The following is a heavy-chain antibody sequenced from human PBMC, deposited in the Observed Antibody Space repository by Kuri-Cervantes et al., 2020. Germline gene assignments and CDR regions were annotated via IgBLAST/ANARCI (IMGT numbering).Heavy chain of an antibody. V-gene: IGHV1-8*02. CDR2: INPNSGNT. J-gene: IGHJ4*02. CDR3: ARGSYIVEH. Sequence: ASVKVSCKASGYTFTGYYMHWVRQAPGQGLEWMGWINPNSGNTGYAQKFQGRVTMTRNTSISTAYMELSSLRSVDTAVYYCARGSYIVEHWGLGTLVTVSS. D-gene: IGHD2-21*01. CDR1: GYTFTGYY.